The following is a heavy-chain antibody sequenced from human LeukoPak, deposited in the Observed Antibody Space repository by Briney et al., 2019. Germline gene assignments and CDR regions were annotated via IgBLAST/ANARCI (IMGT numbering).Heavy chain of an antibody. V-gene: IGHV3-23*01. J-gene: IGHJ4*02. CDR3: AKDKQQLANFDY. Sequence: GGSLRLSCAASGFTFSNYGMSWVRQAPGKGLEWVSGISSSGGSTYYADSVKGRFTISRDNSKNTLYLQMNSLRAEDTAVYYCAKDKQQLANFDYWGQGTLVTVSS. CDR2: ISSSGGST. D-gene: IGHD6-13*01. CDR1: GFTFSNYG.